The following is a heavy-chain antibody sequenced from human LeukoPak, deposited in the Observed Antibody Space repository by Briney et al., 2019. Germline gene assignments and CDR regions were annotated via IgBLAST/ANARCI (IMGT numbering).Heavy chain of an antibody. CDR3: ARGTYYYGSGSPETGY. J-gene: IGHJ4*02. Sequence: GGSLRLSCVASGFTFSGYWMSWVRQAPGKGLEWMANIKQDGSEKYYVDSVKGRFTISRDNAKNSLYLQMNSLRAEDTAVYYYARGTYYYGSGSPETGYWGQGTLVTVSS. CDR1: GFTFSGYW. CDR2: IKQDGSEK. V-gene: IGHV3-7*03. D-gene: IGHD3-10*01.